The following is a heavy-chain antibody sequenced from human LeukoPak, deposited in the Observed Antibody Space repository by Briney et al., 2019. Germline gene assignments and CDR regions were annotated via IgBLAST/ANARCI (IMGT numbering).Heavy chain of an antibody. D-gene: IGHD1-1*01. CDR3: TREHPWEGNDAFDY. J-gene: IGHJ4*02. V-gene: IGHV4-59*01. CDR1: GGSISSYY. Sequence: SETLSLTCTVSGGSISSYYWSWIRQPPGKGLEWIGYIYYSGSTNYNPSLKSRVTISVDTSKNQFSLKLSSVTAADTAVYYCTREHPWEGNDAFDYWGQGTLVTVSS. CDR2: IYYSGST.